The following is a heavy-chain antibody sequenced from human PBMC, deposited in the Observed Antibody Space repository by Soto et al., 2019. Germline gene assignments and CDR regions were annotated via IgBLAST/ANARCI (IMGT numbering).Heavy chain of an antibody. CDR1: GVSISSGDYY. D-gene: IGHD3-22*01. J-gene: IGHJ4*02. V-gene: IGHV4-30-4*01. Sequence: PSETLSLTCTVSGVSISSGDYYWSWIRQPPGKGLEWIGYIYYSGSTYYNPSLKSRVTISVDTSKNQFSLKLSSVTAADTAVYYCARGSYYYDSSGYYDYWGQGTLVTVSS. CDR3: ARGSYYYDSSGYYDY. CDR2: IYYSGST.